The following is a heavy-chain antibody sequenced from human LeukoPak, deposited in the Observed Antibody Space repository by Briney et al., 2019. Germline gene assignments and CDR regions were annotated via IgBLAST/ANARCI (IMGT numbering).Heavy chain of an antibody. CDR2: ISGSGGST. CDR3: AKVPYGEWYYYYMDV. D-gene: IGHD4/OR15-4a*01. V-gene: IGHV3-23*01. CDR1: GFTFSSYA. J-gene: IGHJ6*03. Sequence: GGSLRLSCAASGFTFSSYAMSWVRQAPGKGLECVSAISGSGGSTYYADSVEGRFTISRDNSKNTLYLQMNSLRAEDTAVYYCAKVPYGEWYYYYMDVWGKGTTVTVSS.